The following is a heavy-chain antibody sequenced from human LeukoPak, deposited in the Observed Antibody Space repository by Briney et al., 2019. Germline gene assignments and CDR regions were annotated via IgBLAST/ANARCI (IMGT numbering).Heavy chain of an antibody. Sequence: GGSLRLSCAGSGXTFSSNAMNWVRQAPGKGLESVLSISDSGDFTYYAASVKGRFTISRDNSENTLFVQMSSLRAEDTAVYYCATGSRQFSRDKAGPIDYWGQGTLVTVSS. CDR1: GXTFSSNA. V-gene: IGHV3-23*01. CDR3: ATGSRQFSRDKAGPIDY. CDR2: ISDSGDFT. D-gene: IGHD6-19*01. J-gene: IGHJ4*02.